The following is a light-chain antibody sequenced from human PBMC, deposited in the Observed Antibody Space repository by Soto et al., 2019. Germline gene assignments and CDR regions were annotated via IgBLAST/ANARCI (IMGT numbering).Light chain of an antibody. J-gene: IGLJ1*01. CDR1: SSDVGKYDR. V-gene: IGLV2-18*02. CDR3: SSYTSSSRYV. Sequence: QSVLTQPPYVSGSPGQSVTISCTGTSSDVGKYDRVSWYQQPPGTAPKLIIYEVTNRPSGVPARFSGSKSGNTASLTISGLQAEDEAEYYCSSYTSSSRYVFGTGTKVTVL. CDR2: EVT.